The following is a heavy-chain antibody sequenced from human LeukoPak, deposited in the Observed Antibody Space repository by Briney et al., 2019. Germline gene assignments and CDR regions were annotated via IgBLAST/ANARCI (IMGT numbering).Heavy chain of an antibody. CDR2: VDPEDGET. CDR1: GYTFTDYY. CDR3: ATIGYCSGGSCPPPLIDY. J-gene: IGHJ4*02. Sequence: ASVKVSCQVSGYTFTDYYMHWVQQAPGKGLEWMGLVDPEDGETIYAEKFQGRVTITADTSTDTAYMELSSLRSEDTAVYYCATIGYCSGGSCPPPLIDYWGQGTLVTVSS. D-gene: IGHD2-15*01. V-gene: IGHV1-69-2*01.